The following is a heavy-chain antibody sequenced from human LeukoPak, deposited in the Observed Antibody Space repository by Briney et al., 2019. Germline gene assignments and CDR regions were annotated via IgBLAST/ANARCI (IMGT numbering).Heavy chain of an antibody. V-gene: IGHV1-8*01. D-gene: IGHD6-6*01. CDR3: ARSGLAARRNLIDY. J-gene: IGHJ4*02. CDR1: GYTFTSYD. Sequence: ASVKVSCKASGYTFTSYDINLVRQAPGQGLEWMGWMNPNSGNTGYAQKFQGRVTMTRNTSISTAYMELSSLRSEDTAVYYCARSGLAARRNLIDYWGQGTLVTVSS. CDR2: MNPNSGNT.